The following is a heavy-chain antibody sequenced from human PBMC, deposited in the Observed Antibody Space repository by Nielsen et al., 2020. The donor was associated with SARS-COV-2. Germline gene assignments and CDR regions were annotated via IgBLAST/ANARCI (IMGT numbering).Heavy chain of an antibody. V-gene: IGHV4-59*01. Sequence: GSLRLSCTVSGGSISSYYWSWIRQPPGKGLEWIGYIYYSGSTNYNPSLKSRVTISVDTSKNQFSLKLSSVTAADTAVYYCARGTRYFDYWGQGTLVTVSS. CDR3: ARGTRYFDY. J-gene: IGHJ4*02. CDR2: IYYSGST. CDR1: GGSISSYY.